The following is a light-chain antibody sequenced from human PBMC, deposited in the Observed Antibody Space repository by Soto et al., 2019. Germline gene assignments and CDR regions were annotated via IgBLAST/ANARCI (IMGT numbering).Light chain of an antibody. CDR3: SSYTSSSTLGV. J-gene: IGLJ1*01. V-gene: IGLV2-14*01. CDR1: SSDVGNYNY. CDR2: DVS. Sequence: QSALTQPASVSGSPGQSITISCTGTSSDVGNYNYVSWYQQHPGKAPKLMIYDVSNRPSGVSNRFSGSKSGNTASLTISGLQAEDEADYYCSSYTSSSTLGVFGTGTKVTVL.